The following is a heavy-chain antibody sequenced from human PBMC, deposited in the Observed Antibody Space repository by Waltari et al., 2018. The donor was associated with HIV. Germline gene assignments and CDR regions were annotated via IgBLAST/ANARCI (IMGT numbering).Heavy chain of an antibody. J-gene: IGHJ6*02. CDR1: GGSISSYY. CDR3: ASWYDYYYGMDV. V-gene: IGHV4-59*08. Sequence: QVQLQESGPGLVKPSETLSLTCTVSGGSISSYYWSWIRQPPGKGLEWIGYIYYSGSTNYNPSLKSRVTISVDTSKNQFSLKLSSVTAADTAVYYCASWYDYYYGMDVWGQGTTVTVSS. CDR2: IYYSGST.